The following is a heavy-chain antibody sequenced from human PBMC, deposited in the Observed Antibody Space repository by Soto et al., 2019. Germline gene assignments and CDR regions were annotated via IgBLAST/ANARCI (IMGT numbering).Heavy chain of an antibody. CDR2: ISGGGGSS. V-gene: IGHV3-23*01. J-gene: IGHJ4*02. CDR1: GFNFSNYA. CDR3: AHNCGVDCHSVFFY. D-gene: IGHD2-21*02. Sequence: EVQLLESGGGLVQPGGSLRLSCAAAGFNFSNYAMSWGRQAPGKGLEWVSGISGGGGSSYYADSVKGRFTISRDNSKKTLYLQMNSLIAEDTAVDYCAHNCGVDCHSVFFYWGQGTLVIVSS.